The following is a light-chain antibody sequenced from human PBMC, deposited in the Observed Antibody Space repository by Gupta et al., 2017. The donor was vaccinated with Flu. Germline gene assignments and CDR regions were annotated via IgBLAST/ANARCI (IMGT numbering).Light chain of an antibody. V-gene: IGKV1-39*01. J-gene: IGKJ3*01. CDR3: QQSYSNNT. CDR2: AAS. CDR1: QSISSY. Sequence: DIQMTQSPSSLSASVGDRVTITCRASQSISSYLNWYQQKPGKAPKLLIYAASRWQSGVPSRFSGSGSATDFTLTSSRRQSEDFANYYLQQSYSNNTFGHGTKVDIK.